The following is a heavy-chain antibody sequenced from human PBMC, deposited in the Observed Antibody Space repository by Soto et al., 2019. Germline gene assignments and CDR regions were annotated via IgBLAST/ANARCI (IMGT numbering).Heavy chain of an antibody. CDR1: GDTFTDYY. Sequence: QVQLVQSGAEVKKPGASVKVSCKASGDTFTDYYIHWVRQAPGQGLEWMGTVNPSGGHTTYAQHFPGRMTMTRDTSTSTLYMELPSLTSEDTAVYYCARGGHVVVVTAALDYWGQGTLVTVSS. J-gene: IGHJ4*02. V-gene: IGHV1-46*01. D-gene: IGHD2-21*02. CDR2: VNPSGGHT. CDR3: ARGGHVVVVTAALDY.